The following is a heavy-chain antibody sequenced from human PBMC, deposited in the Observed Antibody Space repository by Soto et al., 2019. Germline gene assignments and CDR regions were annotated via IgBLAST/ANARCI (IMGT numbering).Heavy chain of an antibody. CDR2: IRQDGGQI. D-gene: IGHD2-8*01. CDR1: GFTFSSYW. J-gene: IGHJ5*02. CDR3: ARWTVSANNWFDP. V-gene: IGHV3-7*05. Sequence: EVQLVESGGGLVLPGGSLRLSCAASGFTFSSYWMTWVRQAPGKGLEWVANIRQDGGQIDYVDSVKGRFTISRDNAKNSLYLQMNSLRAEDTAVYYCARWTVSANNWFDPWGRGTLVTVSS.